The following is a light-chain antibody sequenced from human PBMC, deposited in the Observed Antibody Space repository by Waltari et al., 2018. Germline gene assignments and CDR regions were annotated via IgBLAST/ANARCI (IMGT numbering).Light chain of an antibody. Sequence: DAQMTQSPSSLSASVGDRVTITCQSSQDISHFLNWYQQKPGTPPKLLITDASTLHTGVPSRFSGGRSGTQFTFTVNGLQPEDVATYFCQQYDNLPLTFGGGTKVEI. CDR3: QQYDNLPLT. J-gene: IGKJ4*01. CDR2: DAS. V-gene: IGKV1-33*01. CDR1: QDISHF.